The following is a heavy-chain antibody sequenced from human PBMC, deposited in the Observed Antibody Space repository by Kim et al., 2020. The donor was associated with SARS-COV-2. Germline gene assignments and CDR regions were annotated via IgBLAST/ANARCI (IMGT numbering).Heavy chain of an antibody. CDR3: ARDAYGSGTYYKFFDY. CDR2: IWYDGTNE. D-gene: IGHD3-10*01. J-gene: IGHJ4*02. CDR1: GFSFSNFG. V-gene: IGHV3-33*01. Sequence: GGSLRLSCAASGFSFSNFGMHWVRQAPGKGLEWVAVIWYDGTNEYYADSVKGRFTVSRDNSNNTLYLQMNGLRADDTAVYYCARDAYGSGTYYKFFDYWGQGTVVTVSS.